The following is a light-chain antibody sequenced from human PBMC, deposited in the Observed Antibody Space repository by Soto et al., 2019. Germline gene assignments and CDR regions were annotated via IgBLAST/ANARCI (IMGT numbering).Light chain of an antibody. J-gene: IGKJ4*01. CDR3: QQRSNSPIT. CDR2: DAS. Sequence: EIVLTQSPATLSLSPGERATLSCRASQSVSSYLAWYQQNPGQAPRLLIYDASNRATGIPARFSGSGSGTDFTLTISSLEPEDFAIYYCQQRSNSPITFGGGTKV. CDR1: QSVSSY. V-gene: IGKV3-11*01.